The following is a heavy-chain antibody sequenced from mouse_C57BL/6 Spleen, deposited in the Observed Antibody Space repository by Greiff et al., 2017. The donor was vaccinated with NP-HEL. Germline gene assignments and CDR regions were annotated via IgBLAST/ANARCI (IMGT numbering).Heavy chain of an antibody. D-gene: IGHD1-1*01. CDR3: TPYYCGTSFGFAY. Sequence: VQLKESGAELVRPGASVKLSCTASGFNIKDDYMHWVKQRPEQGLEWIGWIDPENGDTEYASKFQGKATITADTSSKTAYLQLSSLTSEDTAVYYCTPYYCGTSFGFAYWGQGTLVTVSA. CDR1: GFNIKDDY. J-gene: IGHJ3*01. V-gene: IGHV14-4*01. CDR2: IDPENGDT.